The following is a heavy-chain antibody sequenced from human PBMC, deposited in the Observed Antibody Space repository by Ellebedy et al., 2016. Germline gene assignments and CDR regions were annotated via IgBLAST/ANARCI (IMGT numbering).Heavy chain of an antibody. CDR1: GFTFSSYD. CDR3: ARDTSPHYSGTYYDAFDI. J-gene: IGHJ3*02. D-gene: IGHD1-26*01. CDR2: IGTVGDT. Sequence: GESLKISCEASGFTFSSYDFHWVRQAPGKGLEWVSAIGTVGDTYYAGSVKGRFTISRDNAKNSLYLQINSLRAEDTAVYYCARDTSPHYSGTYYDAFDIWGQGTMVTVSS. V-gene: IGHV3-13*04.